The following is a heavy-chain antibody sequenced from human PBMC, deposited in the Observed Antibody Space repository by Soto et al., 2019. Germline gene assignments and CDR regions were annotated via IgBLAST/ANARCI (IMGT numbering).Heavy chain of an antibody. Sequence: INLIESGPTLVKPTQTLTLTCTFSGFSLSTSGAAVGCVRLPPGRALEWLALIYWDGYPRYNASLGNRLAITKDTSMNQVVLTLTNVDPADKSTYYCAHRSIMTIFGLIIDNGIWFDPWGQGTRVIVSS. CDR3: AHRSIMTIFGLIIDNGIWFDP. J-gene: IGHJ5*02. D-gene: IGHD3-3*01. CDR1: GFSLSTSGAA. V-gene: IGHV2-5*02. CDR2: IYWDGYP.